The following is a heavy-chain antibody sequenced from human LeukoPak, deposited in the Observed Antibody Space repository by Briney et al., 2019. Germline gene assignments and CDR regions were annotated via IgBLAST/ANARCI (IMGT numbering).Heavy chain of an antibody. V-gene: IGHV3-7*01. J-gene: IGHJ4*02. CDR2: IKQDGSEK. CDR3: ARESRLYYGSGSYWIDY. CDR1: GFTFSSYW. Sequence: GGSLRLSCAASGFTFSSYWMSLVRQAPGKGLEWVANIKQDGSEKYYVDSVKGRFTISRDNAKNSLYLQMNSLRAEDTAVYYCARESRLYYGSGSYWIDYWGQGTLVTVSS. D-gene: IGHD3-10*01.